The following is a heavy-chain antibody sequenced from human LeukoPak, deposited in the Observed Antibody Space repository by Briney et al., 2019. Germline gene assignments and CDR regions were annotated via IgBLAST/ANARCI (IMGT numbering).Heavy chain of an antibody. D-gene: IGHD3-10*01. Sequence: PSETLSLTCAVYGGSFSGCYWSWIRQPPGKGLEWIGEINHSGSTNYNPSLKSRVTISVDTSKNQFSLKLSSVTAADTAVYYCARGAAYGSGSYYKLKYWFDPWGQGTLVTVSS. CDR3: ARGAAYGSGSYYKLKYWFDP. J-gene: IGHJ5*02. V-gene: IGHV4-34*01. CDR2: INHSGST. CDR1: GGSFSGCY.